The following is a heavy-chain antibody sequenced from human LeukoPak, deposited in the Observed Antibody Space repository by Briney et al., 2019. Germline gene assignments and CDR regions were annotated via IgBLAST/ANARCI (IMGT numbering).Heavy chain of an antibody. CDR3: ARAVHYSGTSDQYTGGWYYFDF. D-gene: IGHD3-10*01. J-gene: IGHJ4*02. CDR1: DVSIFRSNW. V-gene: IGHV4-4*02. CDR2: ISPSGST. Sequence: SETLSLTCAVSDVSIFRSNWWSWVRQPPGKGLEWIGQISPSGSTNYSPSLKSRVTISVDMSRKHFFLDLSSVTAADTAVYYCARAVHYSGTSDQYTGGWYYFDFWGQGTLVTVSS.